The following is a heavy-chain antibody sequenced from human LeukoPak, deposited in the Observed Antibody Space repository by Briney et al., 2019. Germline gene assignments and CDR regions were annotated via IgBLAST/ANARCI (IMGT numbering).Heavy chain of an antibody. Sequence: GGSLRLSCEASGITFNIYWMHWVRQAPGKGLVWVSRINPDGTKTDYADSVKGRFTISRDNAKNTLYLQMNSLRAEDAAVYFCVNHDYGDSYVGGGQGTLVTGSS. J-gene: IGHJ4*02. CDR1: GITFNIYW. CDR3: VNHDYGDSYVG. CDR2: INPDGTKT. D-gene: IGHD4-17*01. V-gene: IGHV3-74*01.